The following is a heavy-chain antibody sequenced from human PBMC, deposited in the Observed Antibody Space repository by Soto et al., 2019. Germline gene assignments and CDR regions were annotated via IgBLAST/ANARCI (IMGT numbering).Heavy chain of an antibody. CDR2: IYYSGST. Sequence: PSETLSLTCTVSGGSISSGGYYWGWIRQHPGKGLEWIGYIYYSGSTYYNPSLKSRVTISVDTSKNQFSLKLSSVTAADTAVYYCARGDYYDSSGYRYYYYGMDVWGQGTTVTVSS. CDR3: ARGDYYDSSGYRYYYYGMDV. D-gene: IGHD3-22*01. J-gene: IGHJ6*02. V-gene: IGHV4-31*03. CDR1: GGSISSGGYY.